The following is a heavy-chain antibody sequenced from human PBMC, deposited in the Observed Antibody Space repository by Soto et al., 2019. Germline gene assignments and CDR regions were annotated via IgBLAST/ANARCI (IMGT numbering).Heavy chain of an antibody. V-gene: IGHV3-7*01. J-gene: IGHJ4*02. CDR1: GFTFSSYW. CDR2: IKPDGSEK. D-gene: IGHD2-21*02. Sequence: GGSLRLSCTASGFTFSSYWMSWVRQAPGKGLEWVANIKPDGSEKYYVDSVNGRFTISRDNAKNSLYLQMNSLRAEDTAIYYCARDRGDSFDYWGQGTLVTVSS. CDR3: ARDRGDSFDY.